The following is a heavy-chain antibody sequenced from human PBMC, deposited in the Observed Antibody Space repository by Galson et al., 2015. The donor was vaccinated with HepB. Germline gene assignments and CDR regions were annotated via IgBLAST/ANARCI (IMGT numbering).Heavy chain of an antibody. CDR3: ARGRGYYDSSGYDY. Sequence: SLRLSCAASGFTFSSYSMNWVRQAPGKGLEWVSYISSSSSTIYYADSVKGRFTISRDNAKNSLYLQMNSLRDEDTAVYYCARGRGYYDSSGYDYWGQGTLVTVSS. V-gene: IGHV3-48*02. CDR2: ISSSSSTI. CDR1: GFTFSSYS. J-gene: IGHJ4*02. D-gene: IGHD3-22*01.